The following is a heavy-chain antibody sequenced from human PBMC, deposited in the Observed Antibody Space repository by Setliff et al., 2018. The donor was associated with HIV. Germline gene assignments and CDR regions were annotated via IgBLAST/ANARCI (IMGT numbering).Heavy chain of an antibody. V-gene: IGHV4-61*02. J-gene: IGHJ4*02. Sequence: KPSETLSLTCTVSGGSISSGIYYWSWIRQPAGKGLEWIGRIYTSGSTNYNPSLKNRVAISVDTSKNQFSLNLTSVTAADTAMYFCARVGGKGYSNFLDSWGQGALVTVSS. CDR2: IYTSGST. CDR1: GGSISSGIYY. CDR3: ARVGGKGYSNFLDS. D-gene: IGHD4-4*01.